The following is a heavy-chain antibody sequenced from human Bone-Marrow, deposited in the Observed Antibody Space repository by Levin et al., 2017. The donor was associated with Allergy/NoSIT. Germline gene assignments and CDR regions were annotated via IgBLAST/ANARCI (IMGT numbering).Heavy chain of an antibody. CDR1: GYTFTSYA. CDR3: ARGNVLRFLEWLFSPYDYYMDV. Sequence: GASVKVSCKASGYTFTSYAMNWVRQAPGQGLEWMGWINTNTGNPTYAQGFTGRFVFSLDTSVSTAYLQISSLKAEDTAVYYCARGNVLRFLEWLFSPYDYYMDVWGKGTTVTVSS. V-gene: IGHV7-4-1*02. CDR2: INTNTGNP. D-gene: IGHD3-3*01. J-gene: IGHJ6*03.